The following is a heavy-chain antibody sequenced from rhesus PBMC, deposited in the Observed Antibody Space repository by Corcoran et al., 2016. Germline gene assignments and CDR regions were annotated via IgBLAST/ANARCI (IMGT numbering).Heavy chain of an antibody. D-gene: IGHD3-28*01. CDR1: GGSISSNY. J-gene: IGHJ4*01. CDR3: ARDHTYYYDSGYY. CDR2: ISGSGGST. Sequence: QLQLQESGPGLVKPSETLSLTCAVSGGSISSNYWSWIRQPPGKGLEWIGRISGSGGSTDDNPSLKSRVTSSTDTAKNQFSLKLSSVTAADTAVYYCARDHTYYYDSGYYWGQGVLVTVSS. V-gene: IGHV4-173*01.